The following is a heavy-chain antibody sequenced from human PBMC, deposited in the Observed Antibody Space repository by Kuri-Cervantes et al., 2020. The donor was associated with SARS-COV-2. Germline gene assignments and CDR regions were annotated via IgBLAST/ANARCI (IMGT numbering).Heavy chain of an antibody. Sequence: GESLKISCAASGFIFSNYGMHWVRQAPGKGPEWVAFIRYDGDNKYYADSVKGRFTISRDNPKNTLYLQMNSLRAEDTAVYYCASGSITIFGVVTTGFDYWGQGTLVTVSS. CDR1: GFIFSNYG. D-gene: IGHD3-3*01. V-gene: IGHV3-30*02. CDR3: ASGSITIFGVVTTGFDY. CDR2: IRYDGDNK. J-gene: IGHJ4*02.